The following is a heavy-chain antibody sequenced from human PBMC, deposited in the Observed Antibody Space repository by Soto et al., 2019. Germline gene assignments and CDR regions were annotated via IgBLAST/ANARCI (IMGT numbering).Heavy chain of an antibody. D-gene: IGHD3-22*01. Sequence: KTPGASVKVSCKASGGTFSSYAISWVRQAPRQGLEWMGGIIPILGTANYAQKFQGRVTITADESTSTAYMELSSLRSEDTAVYYCARTDYYDSSGYPLHGMDVWGQGTTVTVSS. CDR2: IIPILGTA. CDR1: GGTFSSYA. V-gene: IGHV1-69*13. CDR3: ARTDYYDSSGYPLHGMDV. J-gene: IGHJ6*02.